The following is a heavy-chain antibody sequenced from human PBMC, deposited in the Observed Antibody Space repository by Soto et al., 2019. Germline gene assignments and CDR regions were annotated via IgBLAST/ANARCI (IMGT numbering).Heavy chain of an antibody. J-gene: IGHJ4*02. CDR3: ARSCSSTSCPPVSY. Sequence: QGQLVQSGAEVKKPGASVKVSCKASGYTFTSYCISWVRQAPGQGLEWMGWISAYNGNTNYAQKLQGRVTMTTDPSTSTAYMKLRSMRSDDTAVYYCARSCSSTSCPPVSYWGQGTLVTVSS. CDR2: ISAYNGNT. CDR1: GYTFTSYC. D-gene: IGHD2-2*01. V-gene: IGHV1-18*01.